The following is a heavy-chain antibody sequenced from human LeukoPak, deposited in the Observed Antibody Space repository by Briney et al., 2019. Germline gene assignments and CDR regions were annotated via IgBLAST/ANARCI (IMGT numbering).Heavy chain of an antibody. CDR1: GGSISSYY. Sequence: SETLSLTCTVSGGSISSYYWSWIRQPPGKGLEWIGDIYYSGSTNYNPSLKSRVTISVDKSKNQFSLKLSSVTAADTAVYCCARQIAAAGGWFDPWGQGTLVTVSS. D-gene: IGHD6-13*01. CDR2: IYYSGST. J-gene: IGHJ5*02. V-gene: IGHV4-59*08. CDR3: ARQIAAAGGWFDP.